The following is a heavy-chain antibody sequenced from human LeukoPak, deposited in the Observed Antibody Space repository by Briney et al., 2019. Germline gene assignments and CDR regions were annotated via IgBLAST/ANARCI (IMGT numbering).Heavy chain of an antibody. V-gene: IGHV3-21*01. CDR2: ISSSSSYI. CDR1: GFTFSSYS. D-gene: IGHD3-22*01. J-gene: IGHJ4*02. Sequence: GGSLRLSCAASGFTFSSYSMNWVRQAPGKGLEWVSSISSSSSYIYYADSVKGRFTISRGNAKNSLYLQMNSLRAEDTAVYYCARGGQWLLLPSNYWGQGTLVTVSS. CDR3: ARGGQWLLLPSNY.